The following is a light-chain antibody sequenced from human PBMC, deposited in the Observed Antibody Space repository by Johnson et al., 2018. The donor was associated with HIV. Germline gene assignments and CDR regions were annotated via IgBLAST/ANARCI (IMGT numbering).Light chain of an antibody. CDR1: SSNIGNNY. Sequence: QSVLTQPPSVSAAPGQKVTISCSGSSSNIGNNYVSWYQQLPGTAPKLLIYDNNKRPSGIPDRFSGSKSGTSATLGITGLQTGDEADYYCGTWDSCLCAGVFGTGTKFTVL. CDR3: GTWDSCLCAGV. J-gene: IGLJ1*01. V-gene: IGLV1-51*01. CDR2: DNN.